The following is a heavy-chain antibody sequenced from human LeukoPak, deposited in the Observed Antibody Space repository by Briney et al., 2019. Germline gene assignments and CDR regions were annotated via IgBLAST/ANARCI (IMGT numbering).Heavy chain of an antibody. V-gene: IGHV3-48*03. CDR1: GFTSTPSE. D-gene: IGHD2-15*01. CDR2: ISHTGSLT. Sequence: PGGSLRLSCAASGFTSTPSELNWVRQAPGKGLERISYISHTGSLTYYADSVKGRFTLSRDNAKNFLYLQMNSLRVEDTGIYYCSSYCSEGTCYGYFHHWGQGTLVSVSS. CDR3: SSYCSEGTCYGYFHH. J-gene: IGHJ1*01.